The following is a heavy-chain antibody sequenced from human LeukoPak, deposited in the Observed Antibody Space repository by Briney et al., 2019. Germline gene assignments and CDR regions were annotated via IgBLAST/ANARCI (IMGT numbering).Heavy chain of an antibody. CDR1: GFTFSSYA. Sequence: GGSLRLSCAASGFTFSSYAMSWVRQAPGKGLEWVSAISGSGGSTYYADSVKGRYTISRDNSKNTLYLQMNSLRAEDTAVYYCAKDRITMIVVGLFDYWGQGTLVTVSS. J-gene: IGHJ4*02. D-gene: IGHD3-22*01. CDR2: ISGSGGST. CDR3: AKDRITMIVVGLFDY. V-gene: IGHV3-23*01.